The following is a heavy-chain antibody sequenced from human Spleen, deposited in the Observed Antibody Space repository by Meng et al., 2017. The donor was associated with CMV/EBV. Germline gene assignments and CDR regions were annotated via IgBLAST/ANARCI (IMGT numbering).Heavy chain of an antibody. CDR1: GHISIGGYY. V-gene: IGHV4-31*02. CDR3: ARAKAYNWNDNWFDP. J-gene: IGHJ5*02. D-gene: IGHD1-20*01. Sequence: GHISIGGYYWSWIRQHPGKGLEWIGYISYSGTAYYKLSLKSRVTISVDTSKNQFSLKLSSVTAADTAVYYCARAKAYNWNDNWFDPWGQGTLVTVSS. CDR2: ISYSGTA.